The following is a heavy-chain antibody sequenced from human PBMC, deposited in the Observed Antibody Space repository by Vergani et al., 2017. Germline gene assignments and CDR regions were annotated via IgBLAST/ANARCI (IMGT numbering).Heavy chain of an antibody. J-gene: IGHJ6*03. CDR2: IYYSGST. Sequence: QVQLQESGPGLVKPSQTLSLTCTVSGGPISSGGYYWTWIRHPPGKGLEWIGYIYYSGSTDYNPSLKSRGTISVDTSKNQFSLKLSSVTAADTAVDYCAGHTGSRTYYYMDVWGKGTTVTVSS. CDR3: AGHTGSRTYYYMDV. V-gene: IGHV4-31*03. CDR1: GGPISSGGYY. D-gene: IGHD3-10*01.